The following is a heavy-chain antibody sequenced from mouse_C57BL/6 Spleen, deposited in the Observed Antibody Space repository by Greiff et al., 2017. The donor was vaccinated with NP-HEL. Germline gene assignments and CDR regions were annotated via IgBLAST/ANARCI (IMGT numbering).Heavy chain of an antibody. CDR3: ARRDYDEAMDY. D-gene: IGHD2-4*01. J-gene: IGHJ4*01. CDR2: IYPRSGNT. CDR1: GYTFTSYG. V-gene: IGHV1-81*01. Sequence: QVQLKQSGAELARPGASVKLSFKASGYTFTSYGISWVKQRTGQGLEWIGEIYPRSGNTYYNEKFKGKATLTADKSSSTAYMELRSLTSEDSAVYFCARRDYDEAMDYWGQGTSVTVSS.